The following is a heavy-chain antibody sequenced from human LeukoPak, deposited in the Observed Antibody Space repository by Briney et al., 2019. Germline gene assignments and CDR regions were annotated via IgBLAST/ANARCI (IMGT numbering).Heavy chain of an antibody. CDR3: ARERLPPLDAFDI. D-gene: IGHD1-1*01. J-gene: IGHJ3*02. V-gene: IGHV3-48*03. Sequence: GGSLRLSCAAAGFTFSSYEMNWVRQAPGKGLEWVSYISSSGSTIYYADSVKCRFTTSRDNAKNSLYLQMNSLRAEDTAVYYCARERLPPLDAFDIWGQGTMVTVSS. CDR1: GFTFSSYE. CDR2: ISSSGSTI.